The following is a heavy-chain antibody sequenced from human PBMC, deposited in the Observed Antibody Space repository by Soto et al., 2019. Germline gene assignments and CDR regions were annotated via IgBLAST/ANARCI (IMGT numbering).Heavy chain of an antibody. CDR3: AKDIPRGYCSSTSCSMFDP. CDR2: ISGSGGST. CDR1: GFTFSSYA. V-gene: IGHV3-23*01. Sequence: RLSCAASGFTFSSYAMSCVRQAPGELLEWVSAISGSGGSTYYADSVKGRFTISRDNSKNTLYLQMNSLRAEDTAVYYCAKDIPRGYCSSTSCSMFDPWGQGTLVTVSS. D-gene: IGHD2-2*01. J-gene: IGHJ5*02.